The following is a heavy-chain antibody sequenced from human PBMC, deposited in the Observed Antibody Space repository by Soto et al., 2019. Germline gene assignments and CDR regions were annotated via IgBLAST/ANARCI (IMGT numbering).Heavy chain of an antibody. D-gene: IGHD4-17*01. J-gene: IGHJ5*02. V-gene: IGHV1-18*04. CDR1: GYTLPCAG. CDR3: ARVLGYGHKPYNWFDP. CDR2: IRAYNGXT. Sequence: GSVRVYCEGSGYTLPCAGVYWVRQAPGQGLEWMGWIRAYNGXTNYAQKLKGRVTMTTDTSTSTAYMELRSLRSDETAVYYCARVLGYGHKPYNWFDPSGQGTMLTLSS.